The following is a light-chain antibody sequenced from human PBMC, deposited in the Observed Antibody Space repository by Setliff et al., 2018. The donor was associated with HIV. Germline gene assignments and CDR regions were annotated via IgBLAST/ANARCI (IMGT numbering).Light chain of an antibody. Sequence: QSALAQPRSVSGSPGQSVTISCTGISSDVGGYKHVSWYQQHPGKAPKLMIYDVSKRPSGVPDRFSGSKSGNTASLTISGLQAEDEAEYYCWSYAGSYTLYVFGTGTKVTVL. CDR3: WSYAGSYTLYV. J-gene: IGLJ1*01. V-gene: IGLV2-11*01. CDR2: DVS. CDR1: SSDVGGYKH.